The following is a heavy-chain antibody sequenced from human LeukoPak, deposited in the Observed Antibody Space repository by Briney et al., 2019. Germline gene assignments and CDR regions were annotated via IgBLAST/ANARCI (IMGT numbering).Heavy chain of an antibody. J-gene: IGHJ5*02. Sequence: SETLSLTCTVSGASISSSSSYWVWIRQPPGKGLEWIGSMYYSGSTYYNPSLKSRVTIFVDTSKNQFSLKLSSVTAADTAVYFCARQGGSPDWFDPWGQGTLVTVSS. CDR1: GASISSSSSY. V-gene: IGHV4-39*01. CDR3: ARQGGSPDWFDP. D-gene: IGHD1-26*01. CDR2: MYYSGST.